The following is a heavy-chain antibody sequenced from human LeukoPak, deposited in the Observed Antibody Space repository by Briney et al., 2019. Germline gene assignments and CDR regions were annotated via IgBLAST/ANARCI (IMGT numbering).Heavy chain of an antibody. CDR3: AGGSRGWFDP. Sequence: GGSLILSCASSGFTFSNYEVNWVRQAPGKGLEWISYISSSGRTIYYANSVKGRFTISSDNGKNSVFLQMNRLTTEDTAIYYCAGGSRGWFDPWGLGTLVTVSS. J-gene: IGHJ5*02. CDR1: GFTFSNYE. V-gene: IGHV3-48*03. D-gene: IGHD5-12*01. CDR2: ISSSGRTI.